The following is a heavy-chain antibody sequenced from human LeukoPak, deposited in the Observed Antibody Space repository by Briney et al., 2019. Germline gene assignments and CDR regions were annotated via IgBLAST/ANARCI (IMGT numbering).Heavy chain of an antibody. CDR2: INQDGGET. V-gene: IGHV3-7*03. Sequence: GGSLRLSCTASGFSFSVYWMTWVRQTPGNGLEWVANINQDGGETFYVDSVRGRFTISRDNAKNSVYLQMNSLRAEDTAIYYCARTGKFDSWGQGTLVTVSA. CDR1: GFSFSVYW. J-gene: IGHJ5*01. CDR3: ARTGKFDS.